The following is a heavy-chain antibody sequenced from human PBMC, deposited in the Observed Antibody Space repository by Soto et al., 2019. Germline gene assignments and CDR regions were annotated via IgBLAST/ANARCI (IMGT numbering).Heavy chain of an antibody. CDR1: GYTFTGYY. Sequence: ASVKVSCKASGYTFTGYYMHWVRQAPGQGLEWMGWINPNSGGTNYAQKFQGWVTMTRDTSIGTAYMELSRLRSDDTAVYYCARDYLRRVYRPKYYYYGMDVWGQGTTVTVSS. CDR3: ARDYLRRVYRPKYYYYGMDV. V-gene: IGHV1-2*04. J-gene: IGHJ6*02. CDR2: INPNSGGT. D-gene: IGHD3-16*02.